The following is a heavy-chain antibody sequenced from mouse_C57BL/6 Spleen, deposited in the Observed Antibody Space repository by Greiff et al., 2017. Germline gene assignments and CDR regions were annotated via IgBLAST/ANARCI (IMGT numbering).Heavy chain of an antibody. CDR3: ARSNYGSSYWYFDV. CDR1: GYTFTDYY. CDR2: IYPGSGNT. J-gene: IGHJ1*03. V-gene: IGHV1-76*01. D-gene: IGHD1-1*01. Sequence: VQRVESGAELVRPGASVKLSCKASGYTFTDYYINWVKQRPGQGLEWIARIYPGSGNTYYNEKFKGKATLTAEKSSSTAYMQLSSLTSEDSAVYFCARSNYGSSYWYFDVWGTGTTVTVSS.